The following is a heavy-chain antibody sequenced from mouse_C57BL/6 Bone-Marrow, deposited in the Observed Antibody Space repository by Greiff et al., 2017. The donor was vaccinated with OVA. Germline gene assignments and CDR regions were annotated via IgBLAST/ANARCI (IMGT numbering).Heavy chain of an antibody. V-gene: IGHV14-4*01. Sequence: LQLTESGAELVRPGASVPLSCSASGFNFKAYFMHCVKQRPEPFLSWIGWIDPENGDTEYASKFQGKATITADTSSNTAYLQLSSLTSEDTAVYYCTSYGNFDYWGQGTTLTVSS. CDR2: IDPENGDT. J-gene: IGHJ2*01. D-gene: IGHD2-1*01. CDR1: GFNFKAYF. CDR3: TSYGNFDY.